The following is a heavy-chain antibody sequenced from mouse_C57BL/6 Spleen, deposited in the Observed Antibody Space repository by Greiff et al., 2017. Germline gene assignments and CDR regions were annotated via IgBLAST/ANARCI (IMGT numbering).Heavy chain of an antibody. D-gene: IGHD2-1*01. CDR1: GYTFTSYD. J-gene: IGHJ2*01. Sequence: QVQLQQPGPELVKPGASVKLSCKASGYTFTSYDINWVKQRPGQGLEWIGWIYPRDGSTKYNEKFKGKATLTVDTSSSTAYMELHSLTSEDSAVYFCARRHYYGNYAYFDYWGQGTTLKVSS. CDR3: ARRHYYGNYAYFDY. CDR2: IYPRDGST. V-gene: IGHV1-85*01.